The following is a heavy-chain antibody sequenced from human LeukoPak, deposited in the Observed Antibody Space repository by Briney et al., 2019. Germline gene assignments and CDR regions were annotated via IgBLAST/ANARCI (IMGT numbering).Heavy chain of an antibody. J-gene: IGHJ4*02. CDR1: GFTFSDYY. CDR3: ARGTRVPDY. Sequence: GGSLRLSCAASGFTFSDYYMSWIRQAPGKGLEWVSFISTGSSAYTVFADPVKGRFTISRDNAKNSLYLQLDSLRAEDTAVYYCARGTRVPDYWGQGTLVTVSS. V-gene: IGHV3-11*05. CDR2: ISTGSSAYT. D-gene: IGHD3-10*01.